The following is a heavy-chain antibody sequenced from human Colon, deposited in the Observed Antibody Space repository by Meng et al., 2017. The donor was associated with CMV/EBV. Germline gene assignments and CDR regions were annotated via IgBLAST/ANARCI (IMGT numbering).Heavy chain of an antibody. Sequence: GGSLRLSCAASGFTVSNNYMGWVRQAPEKGLEWVSIIYSAGGTDYAGSVKGRFTISRDNAQNSVFLQMNSLTAEDTAVYYCARGWPPDYWGQGTLVTVSS. CDR1: GFTVSNNY. D-gene: IGHD6-13*01. CDR2: IYSAGGT. J-gene: IGHJ4*02. CDR3: ARGWPPDY. V-gene: IGHV3-53*01.